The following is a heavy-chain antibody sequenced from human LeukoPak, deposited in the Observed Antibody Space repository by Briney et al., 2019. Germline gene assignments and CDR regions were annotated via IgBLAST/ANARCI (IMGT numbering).Heavy chain of an antibody. CDR2: INHSGST. Sequence: SETLSLTCAVYGGSFSGYYWSWIRQPPGEGLEWIGEINHSGSTNYNPSLKSRVTISVDTSKNQFSLKLSSVTAADTAVYYCARGWDYYDSSRELTYWGQGTLVTVSS. J-gene: IGHJ4*02. CDR1: GGSFSGYY. CDR3: ARGWDYYDSSRELTY. D-gene: IGHD3-22*01. V-gene: IGHV4-34*01.